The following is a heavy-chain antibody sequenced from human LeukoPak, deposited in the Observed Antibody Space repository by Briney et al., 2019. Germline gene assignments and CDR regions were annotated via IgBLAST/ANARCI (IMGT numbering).Heavy chain of an antibody. CDR3: ARQVWARAYSSSPWYFDY. J-gene: IGHJ4*02. CDR1: GGSISSSSYY. Sequence: SETLSLTCTVSGGSISSSSYYWGWIRQPPGKGLEWIGSIYYSGSTYYNPSLKSRVTISVDTSKNQFSLKLSSVTAADTAVYYCARQVWARAYSSSPWYFDYWGQGTLVTVSS. V-gene: IGHV4-39*01. CDR2: IYYSGST. D-gene: IGHD6-13*01.